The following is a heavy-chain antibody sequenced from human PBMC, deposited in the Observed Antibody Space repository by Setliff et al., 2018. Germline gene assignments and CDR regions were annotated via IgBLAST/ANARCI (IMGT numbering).Heavy chain of an antibody. CDR1: GGSFSGYY. J-gene: IGHJ5*02. D-gene: IGHD5-12*01. CDR2: INHSGST. V-gene: IGHV4-34*01. Sequence: KTSETLSLTCAVYGGSFSGYYWSWIRQPPGKGLEWIGEINHSGSTNYNPSLKSRVTISVDTPKNQFSLKLSSVTAADTAVYYCARGGLRGVATILSWGQGTLVTVS. CDR3: ARGGLRGVATILS.